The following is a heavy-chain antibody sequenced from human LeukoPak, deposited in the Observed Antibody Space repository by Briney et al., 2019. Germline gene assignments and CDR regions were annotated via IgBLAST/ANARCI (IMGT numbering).Heavy chain of an antibody. CDR1: GGSISSGGYY. Sequence: SETLSLTCTVSGGSISSGGYYWSWIRQPPGKGLEWIGYIYHSGSTYYNPSLKSRVTISVDRSKSQFSLKLSSVTAAGTAVYYCARGTYGDPLLSAFDIWGQGTMVTVSS. J-gene: IGHJ3*02. D-gene: IGHD4-17*01. CDR3: ARGTYGDPLLSAFDI. V-gene: IGHV4-30-2*01. CDR2: IYHSGST.